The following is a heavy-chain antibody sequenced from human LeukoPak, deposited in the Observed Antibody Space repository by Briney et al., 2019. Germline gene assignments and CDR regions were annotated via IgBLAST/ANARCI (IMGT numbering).Heavy chain of an antibody. CDR3: AREGSSGWDY. J-gene: IGHJ4*02. Sequence: GSLRLSCAASGFTFSSYAMHWVRRAPGKGLEWVAVISYDGSNKYYADSVKGRFTISRDNSKDTLYLQMNSLRAEDTAVYYCAREGSSGWDYWGQGTLVTVSS. CDR1: GFTFSSYA. CDR2: ISYDGSNK. D-gene: IGHD6-19*01. V-gene: IGHV3-30-3*01.